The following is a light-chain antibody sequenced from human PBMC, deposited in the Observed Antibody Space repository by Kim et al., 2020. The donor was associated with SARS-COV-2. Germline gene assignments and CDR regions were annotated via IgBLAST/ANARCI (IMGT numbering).Light chain of an antibody. CDR3: QQSYITPFT. Sequence: ASGGDRATITCRTTQSISSDLNWYQQKPGRAAKHLISAASTLQGGVPSRFSGSGSETDFTHTISSLQPEDSATYFCQQSYITPFTFGPGTKVDIK. V-gene: IGKV1-39*01. CDR2: AAS. J-gene: IGKJ3*01. CDR1: QSISSD.